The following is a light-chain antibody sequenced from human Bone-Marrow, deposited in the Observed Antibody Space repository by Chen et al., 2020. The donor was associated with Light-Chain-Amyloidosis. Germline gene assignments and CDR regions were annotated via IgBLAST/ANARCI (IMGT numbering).Light chain of an antibody. CDR2: RDT. J-gene: IGLJ2*01. CDR3: QSADSSGTYEVI. CDR1: DLPTKY. Sequence: SYELTQPPSVSVSPGQTARITCSGDDLPTKYAYWYQQKPGQAPVLVIPRDTERPAGSSERFSGSSSGTTATLTSSGVQAEDEADYHCQSADSSGTYEVIFGGGTKLTVL. V-gene: IGLV3-25*03.